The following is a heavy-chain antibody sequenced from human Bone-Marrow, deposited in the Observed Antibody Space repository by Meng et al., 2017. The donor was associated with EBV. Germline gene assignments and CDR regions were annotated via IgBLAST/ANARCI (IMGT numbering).Heavy chain of an antibody. CDR3: ASGRVAVAGGWFDP. Sequence: QVQLQQWGAGLLKPSETLSPTCAVYGGSFSGYYWSWIRQPPGKGLEWIGEINHSGSTNYNPSLKSRVTISVDTSKNQFSLKLSSVTAADTAVYYCASGRVAVAGGWFDPWGQGTLVTVSS. CDR1: GGSFSGYY. V-gene: IGHV4-34*01. J-gene: IGHJ5*02. D-gene: IGHD6-19*01. CDR2: INHSGST.